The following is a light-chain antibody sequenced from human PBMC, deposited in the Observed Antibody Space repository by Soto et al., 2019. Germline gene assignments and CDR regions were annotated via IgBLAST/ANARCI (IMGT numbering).Light chain of an antibody. Sequence: AIQLTQSPSSLSASVGDRVTITCRASQGISSALAWYQQKPGRAPKVLIYDASSLESGVPSRFSGGGSGTDFTLTISSLQPEDFAPYYCQHFNSYPLTFGGGTKVEIK. CDR2: DAS. J-gene: IGKJ4*01. V-gene: IGKV1-13*02. CDR3: QHFNSYPLT. CDR1: QGISSA.